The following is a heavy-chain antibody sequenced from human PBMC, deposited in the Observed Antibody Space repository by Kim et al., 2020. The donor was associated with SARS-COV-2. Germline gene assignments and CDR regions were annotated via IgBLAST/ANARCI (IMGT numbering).Heavy chain of an antibody. CDR3: SYTILRGDYYYYYYMDV. CDR1: EFTFSTSG. V-gene: IGHV3-30*03. D-gene: IGHD3-10*01. Sequence: GGSLRLSCVASEFTFSTSGMCWVRQAPGKGLEWVASISYDSGSRSKADAAQGQGTITRENSENTHYLHLHSLSPEAKAVDSYSYTILRGDYYYYYYMDV. J-gene: IGHJ6*03. CDR2: ISYDSGSR.